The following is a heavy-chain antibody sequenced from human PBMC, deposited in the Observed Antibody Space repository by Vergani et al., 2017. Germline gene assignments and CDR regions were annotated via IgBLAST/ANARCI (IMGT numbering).Heavy chain of an antibody. CDR3: AKGPTNLVVVPTTIYYMDV. Sequence: EVHLLESGGGQVEAGGSLRLSCVASGFTFSNSAMSWVRQTSGKGLEWVSAISGHGDRTYYADSVKGRFTISRDNSKNTVYLQMNSLKAEDRATYYCAKGPTNLVVVPTTIYYMDVWGKGP. CDR2: ISGHGDRT. V-gene: IGHV3-23*01. CDR1: GFTFSNSA. D-gene: IGHD2-2*01. J-gene: IGHJ6*03.